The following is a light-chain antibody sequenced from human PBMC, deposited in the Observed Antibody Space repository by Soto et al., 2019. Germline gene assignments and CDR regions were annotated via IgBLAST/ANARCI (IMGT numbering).Light chain of an antibody. CDR1: QNIGTW. Sequence: DIQMTQSPSALSASLGDRVTITCRASQNIGTWLAWYQQKPGKAPKLLIYDVSSLESGVPSRFSGSGSGTEFTLTISSLQPDDFATYYCQQCNTFWTSGQGTKVEIK. CDR2: DVS. V-gene: IGKV1-5*01. CDR3: QQCNTFWT. J-gene: IGKJ1*01.